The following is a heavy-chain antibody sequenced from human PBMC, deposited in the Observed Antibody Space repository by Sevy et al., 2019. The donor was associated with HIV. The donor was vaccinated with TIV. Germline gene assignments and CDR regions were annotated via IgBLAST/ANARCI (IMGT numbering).Heavy chain of an antibody. CDR1: GFTFSSYW. V-gene: IGHV3-7*01. CDR3: ARDFPYYYGSGSYSPI. CDR2: IKQNGSEK. Sequence: GGSLRLSCAACGFTFSSYWMSWVRQAPGKGLEWVANIKQNGSEKYYVDSVKGRFTISRENTKNSLYLQMNSLRAEDTAMYYCARDFPYYYGSGSYSPIWGQGTMVNVSS. D-gene: IGHD3-10*01. J-gene: IGHJ3*02.